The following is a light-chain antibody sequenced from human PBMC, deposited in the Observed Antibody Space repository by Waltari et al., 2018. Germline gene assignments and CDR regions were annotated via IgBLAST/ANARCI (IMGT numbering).Light chain of an antibody. V-gene: IGLV1-51*01. J-gene: IGLJ3*02. CDR2: DNN. CDR1: SSNIGSNF. Sequence: QSVLTQPPSVSATPGQKVTIPCFGRSSNIGSNFVSWYQQFPGTAPRLLIYDNNKRPSGIPDRFSGSKSGTSATLDITGLQSGDEADYYCATWDSGLSGVFGGGTKVTVL. CDR3: ATWDSGLSGV.